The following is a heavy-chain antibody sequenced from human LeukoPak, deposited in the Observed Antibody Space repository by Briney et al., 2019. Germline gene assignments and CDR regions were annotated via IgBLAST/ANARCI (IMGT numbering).Heavy chain of an antibody. Sequence: ASVKVSCTASGYTFNSYDMHWLRQAPGERLEWMGRINAGSGSTLFSQKFQGRLTITRDRSANTVDMVMTSLTSEDTAVYYCARESGVYQDFFEHWGQGSLVTVSS. J-gene: IGHJ4*02. D-gene: IGHD3-3*01. CDR2: INAGSGST. CDR3: ARESGVYQDFFEH. CDR1: GYTFNSYD. V-gene: IGHV1-3*01.